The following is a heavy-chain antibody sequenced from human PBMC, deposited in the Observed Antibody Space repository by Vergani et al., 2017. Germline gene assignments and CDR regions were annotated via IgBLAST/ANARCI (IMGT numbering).Heavy chain of an antibody. D-gene: IGHD5-12*01. J-gene: IGHJ4*01. Sequence: VQLVQSGAEVKKPGASVKVSCKASGYTFTSYGISWVRQAPGQGLEWMGLVDPEDGQIIYAEKFQGRVTMTADTSTNTAYMELRSLRSEDTAVYYCASLQVSGYRGTAGDYWGQGTLVTVSS. CDR3: ASLQVSGYRGTAGDY. CDR2: VDPEDGQI. CDR1: GYTFTSYG. V-gene: IGHV1-69-2*01.